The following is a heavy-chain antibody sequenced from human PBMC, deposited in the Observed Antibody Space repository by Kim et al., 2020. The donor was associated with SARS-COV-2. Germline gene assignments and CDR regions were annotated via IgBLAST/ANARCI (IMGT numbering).Heavy chain of an antibody. CDR2: MNPNSGNT. V-gene: IGHV1-8*01. Sequence: ASVKVSCKASGYTFTSYDINWVRQATGQGLEWMGWMNPNSGNTGYAQKFQGRVTMTRNTSISTAYMELSSLRSEDTAVYYCARRVVVNDAFDIWGQGTMVTVSS. CDR3: ARRVVVNDAFDI. J-gene: IGHJ3*02. D-gene: IGHD3-22*01. CDR1: GYTFTSYD.